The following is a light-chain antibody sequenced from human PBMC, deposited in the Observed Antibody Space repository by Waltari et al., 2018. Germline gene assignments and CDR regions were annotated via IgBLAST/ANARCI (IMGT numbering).Light chain of an antibody. CDR3: LQDYNYPLT. Sequence: AIQMTQSPSSLSASVGDRVTITCRANQGIRNDLGWSQQKPGKAPKLLIYAASSLQSGVPSRFSGSGSGTDFTLTISSLQPEDFATYYCLQDYNYPLTFGGGTKVEIK. J-gene: IGKJ4*01. CDR2: AAS. V-gene: IGKV1-6*01. CDR1: QGIRND.